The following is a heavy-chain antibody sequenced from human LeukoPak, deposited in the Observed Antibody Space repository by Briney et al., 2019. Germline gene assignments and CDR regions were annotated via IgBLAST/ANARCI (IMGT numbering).Heavy chain of an antibody. D-gene: IGHD3-16*01. V-gene: IGHV3-7*01. CDR3: ARDRDPYYDYVWGSDY. Sequence: GGSLRLSCAASGFTFSSYWMSWVRQAPGKGLEWVANIKQDGSEKYYVDSVKGRFTISRDNAKNSLYLQMNSLRAEDTAVYYCARDRDPYYDYVWGSDYWGQGTLVTVSS. J-gene: IGHJ4*02. CDR2: IKQDGSEK. CDR1: GFTFSSYW.